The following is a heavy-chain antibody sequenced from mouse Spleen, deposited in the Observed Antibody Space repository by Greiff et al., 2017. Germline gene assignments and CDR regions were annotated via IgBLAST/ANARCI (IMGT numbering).Heavy chain of an antibody. CDR3: ARGMAHYYGSSPAWFAY. CDR1: GFTFSSYA. D-gene: IGHD1-1*01. V-gene: IGHV5-4*03. J-gene: IGHJ3*01. Sequence: EVKLMESGGGLVKPGGSLKLSCAASGFTFSSYAMSWVRQTPEKRLEWVATISDGGSYTYYPDNVKGRFTISRDNAKNNLYLQMSHLKSEDTAMYYCARGMAHYYGSSPAWFAYWGQGTLVTVSA. CDR2: ISDGGSYT.